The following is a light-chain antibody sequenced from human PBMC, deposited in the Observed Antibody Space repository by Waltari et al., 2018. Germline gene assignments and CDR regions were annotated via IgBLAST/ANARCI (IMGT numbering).Light chain of an antibody. CDR3: QQYYTGAT. Sequence: DIVMTQSPDSLAVSLGERATIHCKSSHGLLYRSNNKNYLAWYHQKPGQPPKLLIYWASTRESGVPDRIRGSGSGTDFTLTISSLQAEDAAVYYCQQYYTGATFGQWTKVEI. CDR1: HGLLYRSNNKNY. V-gene: IGKV4-1*01. J-gene: IGKJ1*01. CDR2: WAS.